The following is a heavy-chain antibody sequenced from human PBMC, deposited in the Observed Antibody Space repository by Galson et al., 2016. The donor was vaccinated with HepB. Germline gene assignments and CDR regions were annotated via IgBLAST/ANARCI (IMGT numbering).Heavy chain of an antibody. CDR1: GGSISSNF. CDR2: IYYSGNT. J-gene: IGHJ4*02. CDR3: ARLSGPNWNYFEY. Sequence: ETLSLTCTVSGGSISSNFWSWIRQPPGKGLEWIGYIYYSGNTNYNPSLKSRVTISVDRSKNQFSLKLTSVTAADTAVYYCARLSGPNWNYFEYWGQGTLVTVSS. V-gene: IGHV4-59*01. D-gene: IGHD1-1*01.